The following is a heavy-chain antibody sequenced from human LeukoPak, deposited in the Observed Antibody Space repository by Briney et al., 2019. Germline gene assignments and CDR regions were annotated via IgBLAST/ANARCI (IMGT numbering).Heavy chain of an antibody. J-gene: IGHJ4*02. Sequence: SETLSLTCTVSGGSIGSYYWSWIRQPPGKGLEWIGYIYYSGSTNYNPSLKRRVTISVDTSKNQFSLKLSSVTAADTAVYYCARSHSVWTSFDYWGQGTLVTVSS. V-gene: IGHV4-59*01. D-gene: IGHD3/OR15-3a*01. CDR1: GGSIGSYY. CDR2: IYYSGST. CDR3: ARSHSVWTSFDY.